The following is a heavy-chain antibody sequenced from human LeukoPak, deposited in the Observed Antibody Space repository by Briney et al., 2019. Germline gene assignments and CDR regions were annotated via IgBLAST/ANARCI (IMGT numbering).Heavy chain of an antibody. D-gene: IGHD3-3*01. CDR1: GGTFSSYA. J-gene: IGHJ4*02. Sequence: VALVKVSCKASGGTFSSYAISWVRQAPGQGLEWMGGIIPIFGTANYAQKFQGRVTITADESTSTAYMELSSLRSEDTAVYYCARDRSPRKTNFGVVRYYFDYWGQGTLVTVSS. CDR3: ARDRSPRKTNFGVVRYYFDY. V-gene: IGHV1-69*13. CDR2: IIPIFGTA.